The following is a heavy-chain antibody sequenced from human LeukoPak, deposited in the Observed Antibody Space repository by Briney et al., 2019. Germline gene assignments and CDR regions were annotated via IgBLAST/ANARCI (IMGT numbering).Heavy chain of an antibody. V-gene: IGHV3-30*18. Sequence: PGGSLRLSCAASGFTFSSYGMYWVRQAPGKGLEWVAVISSDGSNKYYADSVKGRFTISRDNSKNTLYLQMNSLRAEDTAVYYCAKDPIAVAGNNYYGMDVWGQGTTASVSS. J-gene: IGHJ6*02. D-gene: IGHD6-19*01. CDR1: GFTFSSYG. CDR3: AKDPIAVAGNNYYGMDV. CDR2: ISSDGSNK.